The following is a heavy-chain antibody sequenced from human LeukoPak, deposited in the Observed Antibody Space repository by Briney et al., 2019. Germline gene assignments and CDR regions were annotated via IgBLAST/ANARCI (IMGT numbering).Heavy chain of an antibody. V-gene: IGHV4-4*02. CDR1: GGSISSSNW. J-gene: IGHJ4*02. CDR3: TRVLGDWSTYYFDY. CDR2: IYHSGST. Sequence: SSETLSLTCAVSGGSISSSNWWSWVRQPPGKGLEWIGEIYHSGSTFYNPSLTSRLTISVDTSKNQFSLRLSSVTAADTAVYFCTRVLGDWSTYYFDYWGQGTLVTVSS. D-gene: IGHD3-16*01.